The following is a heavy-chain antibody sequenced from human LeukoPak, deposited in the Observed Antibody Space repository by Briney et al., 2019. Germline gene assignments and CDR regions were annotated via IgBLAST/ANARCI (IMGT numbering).Heavy chain of an antibody. Sequence: PSETLSLTCTVSGGSISSSNYYWGWLRQPPGKGPEWIGSIYYSGSTYYNPSLKSRVTISVGTSKHQFSLKLSSVTAADAAVYYCARGYCSSSSCYYYYFMDVWGKGTTVTVSS. J-gene: IGHJ6*03. CDR3: ARGYCSSSSCYYYYFMDV. D-gene: IGHD2-15*01. CDR1: GGSISSSNYY. V-gene: IGHV4-39*01. CDR2: IYYSGST.